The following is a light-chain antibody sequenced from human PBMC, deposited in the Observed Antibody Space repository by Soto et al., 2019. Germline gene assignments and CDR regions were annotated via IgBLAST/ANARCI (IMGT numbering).Light chain of an antibody. V-gene: IGKV3-20*01. CDR3: QQYDSSPRT. J-gene: IGKJ1*01. CDR1: QSVSSSY. Sequence: EIVLTQSPGTLSLSPGESATLSCRASQSVSSSYLAWYQQKPGQAPRLLIYGPSSRATGIPDRFSGSGSGTDFTLIISRLEPEDCAVYYCQQYDSSPRTFGQGTKVEIK. CDR2: GPS.